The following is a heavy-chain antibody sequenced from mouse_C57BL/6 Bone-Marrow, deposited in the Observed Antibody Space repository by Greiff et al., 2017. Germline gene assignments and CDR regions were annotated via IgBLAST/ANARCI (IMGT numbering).Heavy chain of an antibody. J-gene: IGHJ3*01. Sequence: VQLQQSGAELARPGASVKLSCKASGYTFTSYGISWVKQRTGQGLEWIGEIYPRSGNTYYNEKFKGKATLTADKSSSTAYMELRSLTSEDSAVYFCARDYYYGSSYGCAYWGQGTLVTVSA. V-gene: IGHV1-81*01. D-gene: IGHD1-1*01. CDR2: IYPRSGNT. CDR3: ARDYYYGSSYGCAY. CDR1: GYTFTSYG.